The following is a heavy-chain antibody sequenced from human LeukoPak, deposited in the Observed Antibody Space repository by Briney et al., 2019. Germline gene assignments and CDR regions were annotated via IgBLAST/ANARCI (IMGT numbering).Heavy chain of an antibody. J-gene: IGHJ4*02. CDR3: AREPTSGSCYFDY. CDR2: ANPTSGRT. D-gene: IGHD1-26*01. Sequence: ASVKVSCKASGYTFTGYYMHWVRQAPGQGLEWMGMANPTSGRTNYAQKFRGRVTMTRDTSTSTVYMELTSLRSEDTAVYYCAREPTSGSCYFDYWGLGTLVTVSS. CDR1: GYTFTGYY. V-gene: IGHV1-46*01.